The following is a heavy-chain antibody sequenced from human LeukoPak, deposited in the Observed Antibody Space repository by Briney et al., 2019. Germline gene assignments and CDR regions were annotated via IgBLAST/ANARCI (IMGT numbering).Heavy chain of an antibody. CDR2: INSDGSNT. V-gene: IGHV3-74*01. CDR3: ARAGSGSSYDC. D-gene: IGHD3-10*01. CDR1: GFTFSSYW. J-gene: IGHJ4*02. Sequence: PGGSLRLSCAASGFTFSSYWMHWVRQAPGKGLVWVSLINSDGSNTLYADSVKGRFTISRDTAKNTLYLEMNRLRADDTAVYYCARAGSGSSYDCWGQGTLVTVSS.